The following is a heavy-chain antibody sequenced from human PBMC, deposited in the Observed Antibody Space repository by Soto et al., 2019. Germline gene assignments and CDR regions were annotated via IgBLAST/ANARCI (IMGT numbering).Heavy chain of an antibody. CDR3: AKGGRQWLVTSDFNY. V-gene: IGHV3-30*18. Sequence: GGSLRLSCAASGFTFSSYGMHWVRQAPGKGLEWVAVISYDGSNKYYADSVKGRFTISRDNSKNTVSLEMTSLRAEDTAVYYCAKGGRQWLVTSDFNYWGQGALVTVSS. D-gene: IGHD6-19*01. CDR2: ISYDGSNK. J-gene: IGHJ4*02. CDR1: GFTFSSYG.